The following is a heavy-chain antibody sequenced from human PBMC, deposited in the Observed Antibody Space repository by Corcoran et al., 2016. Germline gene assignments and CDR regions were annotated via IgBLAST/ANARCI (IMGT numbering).Heavy chain of an antibody. CDR3: ARVRFGQRLRGALASYYYYGMDV. CDR2: TYYRSKWYN. V-gene: IGHV6-1*01. Sequence: QVQLQQSGPGLVKPSQTLSLTCAISGDSVSSNSAAWNWIRQSPSRGLEWLGRTYYRSKWYNDYAVSVKSRITINPDTSKNQFSLQLNSVTPEDTALDYCARVRFGQRLRGALASYYYYGMDVWGQGTTVTVSS. J-gene: IGHJ6*02. CDR1: GDSVSSNSAA. D-gene: IGHD6-25*01.